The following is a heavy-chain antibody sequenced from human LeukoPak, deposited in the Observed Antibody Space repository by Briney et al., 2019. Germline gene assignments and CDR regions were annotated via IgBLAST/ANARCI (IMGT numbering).Heavy chain of an antibody. V-gene: IGHV4-59*08. Sequence: SETLSLTCTVSGGSISSYYWSWIRQPPGKGLEWIGYIYYSGSTNYNPSLKSRVTISVDTSKNQFSLKLSSVTAADTAVYYCARHGNYGGSLYFDYWGQGTLVTVSS. J-gene: IGHJ4*02. CDR2: IYYSGST. D-gene: IGHD4-23*01. CDR3: ARHGNYGGSLYFDY. CDR1: GGSISSYY.